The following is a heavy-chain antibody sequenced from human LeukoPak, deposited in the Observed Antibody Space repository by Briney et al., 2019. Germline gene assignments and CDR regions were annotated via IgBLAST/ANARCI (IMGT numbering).Heavy chain of an antibody. D-gene: IGHD3-16*01. CDR3: AREGRGRFFYYYYYMDV. CDR2: ISSSGSTI. CDR1: GFTFSSYE. Sequence: GGSLRLSCAASGFTFSSYEMNWVRQAPGKGLEWVSYISSSGSTIYYADSVKGRFTISRDNAKNSLYLQMNSLRAEDTAVYYCAREGRGRFFYYYYYMDVWGKGTTVTISS. J-gene: IGHJ6*03. V-gene: IGHV3-48*03.